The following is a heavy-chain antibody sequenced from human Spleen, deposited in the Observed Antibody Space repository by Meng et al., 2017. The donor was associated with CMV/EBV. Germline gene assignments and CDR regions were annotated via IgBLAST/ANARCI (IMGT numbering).Heavy chain of an antibody. D-gene: IGHD3-3*01. V-gene: IGHV3-48*03. CDR3: ARDSSAIFGVVPKQAFDY. CDR1: GFTFSSYE. CDR2: ISSSGSTI. J-gene: IGHJ4*02. Sequence: GESLKISCAASGFTFSSYEMNWVRQAPGKGLEWVSYISSSGSTIYYADSVKGRFTISRDNAKNSLYLQMNNLRAEDTAVYYCARDSSAIFGVVPKQAFDYWGQGTLVTVSS.